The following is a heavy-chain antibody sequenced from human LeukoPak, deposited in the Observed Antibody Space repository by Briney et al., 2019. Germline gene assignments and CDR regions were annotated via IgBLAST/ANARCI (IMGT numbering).Heavy chain of an antibody. CDR2: INPSGGST. CDR3: AREWLLHAFDI. CDR1: GYTFTSYY. D-gene: IGHD3-22*01. J-gene: IGHJ3*02. V-gene: IGHV1-46*01. Sequence: ASVKVSCKASGYTFTSYYMHWVRRAPGQGLEWMGIINPSGGSTSYAQKFQGRVTMTRDTSTSTVYMELSSLRSEDTAVYYCAREWLLHAFDIWGQGTMVTVSS.